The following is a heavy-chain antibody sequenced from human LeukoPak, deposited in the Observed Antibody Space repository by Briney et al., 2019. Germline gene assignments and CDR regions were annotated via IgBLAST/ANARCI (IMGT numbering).Heavy chain of an antibody. CDR1: GFTFSRYW. CDR3: ARDCSSSNCYADY. CDR2: IKQDGSEK. D-gene: IGHD2-2*01. V-gene: IGHV3-7*01. J-gene: IGHJ4*02. Sequence: GGSLRLSCAASGFTFSRYWMSWVRQAPGKGLELVANIKQDGSEKYFVDSVKGRFTISRDNAKNSVYLQMNSLRDEDTAVYYCARDCSSSNCYADYWGQGTLVTVSS.